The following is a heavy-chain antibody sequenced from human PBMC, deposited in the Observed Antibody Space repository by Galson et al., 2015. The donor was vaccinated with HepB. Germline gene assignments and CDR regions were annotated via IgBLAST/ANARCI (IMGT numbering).Heavy chain of an antibody. J-gene: IGHJ5*01. CDR3: ARARENYYDSSGKNPNPDS. CDR1: EFTFSIYA. CDR2: ISYDGTDK. D-gene: IGHD3-22*01. Sequence: SLRLSCAASEFTFSIYAMHWVRQPPGKGLEWVAVISYDGTDKFYADPVKGRFTISRDSSKNTLYLQMNSLRPEDTAVYYCARARENYYDSSGKNPNPDSWGQGTLVTVSS. V-gene: IGHV3-30*04.